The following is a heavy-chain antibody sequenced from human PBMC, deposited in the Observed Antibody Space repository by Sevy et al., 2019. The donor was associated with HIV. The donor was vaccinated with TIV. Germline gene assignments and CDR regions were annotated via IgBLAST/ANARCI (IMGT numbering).Heavy chain of an antibody. D-gene: IGHD3-22*01. CDR3: ARTNDSSGYYYVGAFDI. Sequence: SETLSLTCTVSGGSISSGGYYWSWIRQHPGKGLEWIGYIYYSGSTYYNPSLKSRVTISVDTSKNQFSLKLSSVTAADTAVYYCARTNDSSGYYYVGAFDIWGQGTMVTVSS. CDR2: IYYSGST. CDR1: GGSISSGGYY. V-gene: IGHV4-31*03. J-gene: IGHJ3*02.